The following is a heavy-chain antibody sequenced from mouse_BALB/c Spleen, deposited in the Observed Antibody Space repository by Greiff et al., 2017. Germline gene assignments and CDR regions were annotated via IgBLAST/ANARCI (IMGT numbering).Heavy chain of an antibody. D-gene: IGHD2-1*01. CDR2: ISSGSSTI. Sequence: EVKLQESGGGLVQPGGSRKLSCAASGFTFSSFGMHWVRQAPEKGLEWVAYISSGSSTIYYADTVKGRFTISRDNPKNTLFLQMTSLRSEDTAMYYCARKGNYGDYFDYWGQGTTLTVSS. V-gene: IGHV5-17*02. CDR3: ARKGNYGDYFDY. J-gene: IGHJ2*01. CDR1: GFTFSSFG.